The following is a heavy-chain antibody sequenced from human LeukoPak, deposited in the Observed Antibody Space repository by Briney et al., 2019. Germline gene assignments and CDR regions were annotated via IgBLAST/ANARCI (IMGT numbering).Heavy chain of an antibody. D-gene: IGHD6-13*01. CDR2: IYYSGST. CDR1: GGSISSGGYY. V-gene: IGHV4-31*03. J-gene: IGHJ4*02. Sequence: SQTLSLTCTVSGGSISSGGYYWSWVRQHPGQGLEWIVYIYYSGSTYYNPSLKSRVTISVDTSKNQFSLKLSSVTAADTAVYYCAGALLTSYSSSLTLDYWGQGTLVTVSS. CDR3: AGALLTSYSSSLTLDY.